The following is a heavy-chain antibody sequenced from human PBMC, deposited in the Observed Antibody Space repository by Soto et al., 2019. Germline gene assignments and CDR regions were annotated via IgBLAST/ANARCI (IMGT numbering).Heavy chain of an antibody. J-gene: IGHJ4*02. V-gene: IGHV1-18*04. CDR2: ISTYNGDT. Sequence: SVKVACKASGYTFTNYGILWLRQAPGQGLEWMGWISTYNGDTAYAQKIQDRVTLTRDISTSTAYMELRSLGSDDTAIYYCAILPQDTYEYDYWGQGTPVTVSS. CDR3: AILPQDTYEYDY. D-gene: IGHD5-12*01. CDR1: GYTFTNYG.